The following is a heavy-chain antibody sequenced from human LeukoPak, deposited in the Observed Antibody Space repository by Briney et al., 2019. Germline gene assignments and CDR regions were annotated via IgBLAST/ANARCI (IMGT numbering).Heavy chain of an antibody. V-gene: IGHV3-13*01. Sequence: GGSLRLSCVASGFPFSSHAMHWVRQPIGKGLEWVSALGIAGDTFYPGSVKGRFTISRENARNSLYLQMNSLRAEDTAMYYCARQMQSHGNFDSWGQGTLVTVSS. J-gene: IGHJ4*02. CDR1: GFPFSSHA. CDR3: ARQMQSHGNFDS. CDR2: LGIAGDT. D-gene: IGHD1-26*01.